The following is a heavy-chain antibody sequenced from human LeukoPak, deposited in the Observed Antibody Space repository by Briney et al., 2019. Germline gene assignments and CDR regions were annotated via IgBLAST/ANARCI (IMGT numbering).Heavy chain of an antibody. J-gene: IGHJ3*02. V-gene: IGHV3-30*18. CDR2: ISYDGSNK. CDR1: GFTFSSYG. Sequence: HPGGSLRLSSAASGFTFSSYGMHWVRQAPGKGLEWVAVISYDGSNKYYADSVKGRFTISRDNSKNTLYLRMNSLRAEDTAVYYCVKDHDLFNAFDIWGQGTMVTVSS. CDR3: VKDHDLFNAFDI.